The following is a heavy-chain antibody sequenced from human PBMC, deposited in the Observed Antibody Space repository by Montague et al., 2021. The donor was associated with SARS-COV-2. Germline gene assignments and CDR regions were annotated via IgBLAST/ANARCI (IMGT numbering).Heavy chain of an antibody. CDR1: GFTFSSHA. CDR3: VRSFYCNSSSCSGSYYYGMDL. V-gene: IGHV3-23*01. J-gene: IGHJ6*02. Sequence: SLRLSCAASGFTFSSHAMSWVRQAPGKGLEWVSAISGSGYSTYYVDSVKGRFTISRDNSKSTLHLLMNSLRAEDTAVYYCVRSFYCNSSSCSGSYYYGMDLWGQGTTVTVSS. D-gene: IGHD2-2*01. CDR2: ISGSGYST.